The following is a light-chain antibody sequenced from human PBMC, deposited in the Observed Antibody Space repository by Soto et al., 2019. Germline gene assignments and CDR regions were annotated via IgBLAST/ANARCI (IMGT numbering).Light chain of an antibody. J-gene: IGLJ1*01. Sequence: QSLRTQRASLAGSPGQSFTISCTGTSSDVGGYNYVSWYQQHPGKAPKLMIYEVSNRPSGVSNRFTGSKSGNTASLPISGLQAEDEADYYCSSYTSSSTSYVFGTGTKVTVL. CDR3: SSYTSSSTSYV. CDR1: SSDVGGYNY. V-gene: IGLV2-14*01. CDR2: EVS.